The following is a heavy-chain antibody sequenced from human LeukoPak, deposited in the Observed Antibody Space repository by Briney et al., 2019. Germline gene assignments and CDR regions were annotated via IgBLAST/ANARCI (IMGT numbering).Heavy chain of an antibody. Sequence: SETLSLTCAVYGGSFSGYYWSWIRQPPGRGREWIGEINHSGSTNYNPSLKSRVTISVDTTKNQFSLKLSSVPAADTALYYCARGVDILTGPYAFDIWGQGTMVTVSS. CDR2: INHSGST. CDR3: ARGVDILTGPYAFDI. V-gene: IGHV4-34*01. D-gene: IGHD3-9*01. CDR1: GGSFSGYY. J-gene: IGHJ3*02.